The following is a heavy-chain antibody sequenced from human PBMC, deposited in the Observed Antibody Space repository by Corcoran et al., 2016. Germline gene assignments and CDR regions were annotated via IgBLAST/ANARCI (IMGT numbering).Heavy chain of an antibody. CDR1: GGTFSSYA. CDR2: IIPIFGTA. V-gene: IGHV1-69*01. Sequence: QVQLVQSGAEVKKPGSSVKVSCKASGGTFSSYAISWVRQAPGQGLEWMGGIIPIFGTANYAQKFQGRVTITADESTSTAYMELSSLRSEDTAVYYCAIYVRRATTVVTLRDDAFDIWGQGTMVTVSS. D-gene: IGHD4-17*01. J-gene: IGHJ3*02. CDR3: AIYVRRATTVVTLRDDAFDI.